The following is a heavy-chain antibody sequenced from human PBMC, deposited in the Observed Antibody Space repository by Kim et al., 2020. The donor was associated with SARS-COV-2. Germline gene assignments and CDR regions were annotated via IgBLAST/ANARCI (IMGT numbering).Heavy chain of an antibody. J-gene: IGHJ4*02. D-gene: IGHD3-22*01. CDR2: INPSGGST. CDR3: ARDLSYDSSFGVQAWGY. Sequence: ASVKVSCKASGYTFTSYYMHWVRQAPGQGLEWMGIINPSGGSTSYAQKFQGRVTMTRDTSTSTVYMELSSLRSEDTAVYYCARDLSYDSSFGVQAWGYWGQGTLVTVSS. V-gene: IGHV1-46*01. CDR1: GYTFTSYY.